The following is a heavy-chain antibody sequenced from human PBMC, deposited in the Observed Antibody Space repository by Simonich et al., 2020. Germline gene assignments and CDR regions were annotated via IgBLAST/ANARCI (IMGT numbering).Heavy chain of an antibody. D-gene: IGHD6-13*01. CDR2: IYHRGST. CDR1: GYSISSGYY. Sequence: QVQLQESGPGLVKPSETLSLTCAVSGYSISSGYYWGWIRQPPGKWLEWIGSIYHRGSTYYTPALNSRFTISVDTSKNQFSLKLSSVTAADTAVYYCARVGYSNYYYYGMDVWGQGTTVTVSS. CDR3: ARVGYSNYYYYGMDV. V-gene: IGHV4-38-2*01. J-gene: IGHJ6*02.